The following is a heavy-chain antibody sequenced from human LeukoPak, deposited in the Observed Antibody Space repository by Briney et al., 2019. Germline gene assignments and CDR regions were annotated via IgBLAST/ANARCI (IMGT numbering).Heavy chain of an antibody. CDR3: ARERIAVAGSSSTYYYYYGMDV. CDR1: GFTFSSYS. V-gene: IGHV3-21*01. Sequence: GGSLRLSCAASGFTFSSYSMTWVRQAPGKGLEWVSSISSSSSYIYYADSVKGRFTISRDNAKNSLYLQMNSLRAEDTAVYYCARERIAVAGSSSTYYYYYGMDVRGQGTTVTVSS. CDR2: ISSSSSYI. J-gene: IGHJ6*02. D-gene: IGHD6-19*01.